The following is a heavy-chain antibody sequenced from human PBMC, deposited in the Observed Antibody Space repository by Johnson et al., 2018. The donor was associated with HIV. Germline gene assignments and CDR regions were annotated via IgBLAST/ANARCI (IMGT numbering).Heavy chain of an antibody. J-gene: IGHJ3*02. CDR1: GFTFSSYA. CDR2: ISYDGSNK. Sequence: VQLVESGGGVVQPGRSLRLSCAASGFTFSSYAMHWVRQAPGKGLEWVAVISYDGSNKYYADSVKGRFTISRDNSKNTLYLQMNSLKTEDTAVYYCARDGGYDYGDYGGGGALDIWGQGTMVTVSS. D-gene: IGHD4-17*01. V-gene: IGHV3-30-3*01. CDR3: ARDGGYDYGDYGGGGALDI.